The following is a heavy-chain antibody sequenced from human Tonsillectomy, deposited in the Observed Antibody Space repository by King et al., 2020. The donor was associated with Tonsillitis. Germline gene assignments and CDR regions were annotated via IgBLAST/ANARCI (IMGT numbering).Heavy chain of an antibody. D-gene: IGHD6-13*01. CDR2: IYHSGST. CDR1: GGSISSGGYS. J-gene: IGHJ6*02. Sequence: LQLQESGSGLVKPSQTLSLTCAVSGGSISSGGYSWSWIRQPPGKGLEWIGYIYHSGSTYYNPSLKSRVTISVDRSKNQFSLQLSSVTAADTAVYYCARGSSFSSSWYGSKYYYYGMDVWGQGTTVTVSS. V-gene: IGHV4-30-2*01. CDR3: ARGSSFSSSWYGSKYYYYGMDV.